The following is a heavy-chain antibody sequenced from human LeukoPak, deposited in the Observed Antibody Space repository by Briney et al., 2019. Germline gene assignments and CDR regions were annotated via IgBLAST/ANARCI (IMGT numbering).Heavy chain of an antibody. J-gene: IGHJ4*02. Sequence: SETLSLTCTVSGGSISSGGYYWSWIRQHPGKGLEWIGYIYYSGSTYYNPSLKSRVTISVDTSKNQFSLKLSSVTAADTAVYCCARVSYDFWSGYADYWGQGTLVTVSS. CDR2: IYYSGST. CDR3: ARVSYDFWSGYADY. V-gene: IGHV4-31*03. D-gene: IGHD3-3*01. CDR1: GGSISSGGYY.